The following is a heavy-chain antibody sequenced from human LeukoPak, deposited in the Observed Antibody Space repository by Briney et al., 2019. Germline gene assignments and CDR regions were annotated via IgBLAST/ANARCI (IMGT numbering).Heavy chain of an antibody. V-gene: IGHV1-3*03. CDR1: GYTFISYA. CDR2: ITTDNGNT. Sequence: GASVKVSCKASGYTFISYAIHWLRQAPGQRLEWMGWITTDNGNTKYFKGLQGRFTITRDTSTSTVNMELSSLRSEDTAVYYCARGRNYYDSSGYYYEGDAFDIWGQGTMVTVSS. CDR3: ARGRNYYDSSGYYYEGDAFDI. D-gene: IGHD3-22*01. J-gene: IGHJ3*02.